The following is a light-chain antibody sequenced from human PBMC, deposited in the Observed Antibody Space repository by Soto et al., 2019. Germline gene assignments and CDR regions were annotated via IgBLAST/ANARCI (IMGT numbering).Light chain of an antibody. V-gene: IGKV1-5*02. CDR2: HAS. CDR1: QTISSW. Sequence: DIQMTHSPSTLSGXXXXXXXXXCRASQTISSWLAWYQQKPGTAPKLLIYHASTLESGVPSRFSGSGSGTEFTLTISSLQPDDFATYYCQQYMSYSFGQGTKVDIK. CDR3: QQYMSYS. J-gene: IGKJ1*01.